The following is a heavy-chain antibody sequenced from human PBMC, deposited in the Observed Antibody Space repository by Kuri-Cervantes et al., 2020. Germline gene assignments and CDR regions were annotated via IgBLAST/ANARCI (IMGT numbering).Heavy chain of an antibody. J-gene: IGHJ4*02. CDR3: ARVKISGSYQRGYYFDY. CDR2: IYYSGST. D-gene: IGHD1-26*01. Sequence: CTVSGGSISSYYWSWIRQPPGKGLGWIGYIYYSGSTNYNPSLKSRVTISVDTSKNQFSLKLSSVTAADTAVYYCARVKISGSYQRGYYFDYWGQGTLVTVSS. V-gene: IGHV4-59*12. CDR1: GGSISSYY.